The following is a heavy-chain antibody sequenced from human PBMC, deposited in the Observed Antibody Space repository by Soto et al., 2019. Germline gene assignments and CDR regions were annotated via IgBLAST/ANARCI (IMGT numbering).Heavy chain of an antibody. D-gene: IGHD6-13*01. CDR1: GGSFSGYY. CDR2: INHSGST. J-gene: IGHJ5*02. Sequence: TLSLTCAVYGGSFSGYYWSWIRQPPGKGLEWIGEINHSGSTNYNPSLKSRVTISVDTSKNQFSLKLSSVTAADTAVYYCARAGYSSSWNNWFDPWGQGTLVTVSS. CDR3: ARAGYSSSWNNWFDP. V-gene: IGHV4-34*01.